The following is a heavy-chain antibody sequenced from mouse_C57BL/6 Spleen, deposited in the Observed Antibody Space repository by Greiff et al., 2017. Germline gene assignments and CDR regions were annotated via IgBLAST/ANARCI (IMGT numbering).Heavy chain of an antibody. J-gene: IGHJ4*01. CDR1: GYTFTDYN. V-gene: IGHV1-22*01. CDR2: INPNNGGT. D-gene: IGHD2-3*01. Sequence: VQLQQSGPELVKPGASVKMSCKASGYTFTDYNMHWVKQSHGKSLEWIGYINPNNGGTSYNQKFKGKATLTVNKSSSTAYMELRSLTSEDSAVYYCARGVYDGYHYAMDYWGQGTSVTVSS. CDR3: ARGVYDGYHYAMDY.